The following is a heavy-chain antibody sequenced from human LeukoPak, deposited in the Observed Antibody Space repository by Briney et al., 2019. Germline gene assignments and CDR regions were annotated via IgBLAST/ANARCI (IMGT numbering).Heavy chain of an antibody. CDR1: GFTFSSYW. V-gene: IGHV3-7*01. D-gene: IGHD3-3*01. Sequence: PGGSLRLSCAASGFTFSSYWMSWVRQAPGKGLEWVANIKQDGSDKNYVDSVKGRFTISRDNAKNSLYLQMNSLRAEDTAVYYCARTYDFGIGPPGDAFDNWGQGTLVTVSS. CDR3: ARTYDFGIGPPGDAFDN. J-gene: IGHJ3*02. CDR2: IKQDGSDK.